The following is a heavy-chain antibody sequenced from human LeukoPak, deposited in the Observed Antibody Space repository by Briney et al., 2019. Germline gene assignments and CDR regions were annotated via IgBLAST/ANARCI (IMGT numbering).Heavy chain of an antibody. CDR3: ARKAGYYYGSGDY. D-gene: IGHD3-10*01. Sequence: PGGTLRLSCAASGFTFSSYAMSWVRQAPGKGLEWVSAIGGSGASTYYADSVEGRFTISRDNSKNTLYLQMNSLRVEDTAVYYCARKAGYYYGSGDYWGQGTLVTVSS. V-gene: IGHV3-23*01. CDR2: IGGSGAST. J-gene: IGHJ4*02. CDR1: GFTFSSYA.